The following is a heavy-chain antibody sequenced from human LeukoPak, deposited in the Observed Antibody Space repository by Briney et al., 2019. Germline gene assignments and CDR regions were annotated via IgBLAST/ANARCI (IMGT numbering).Heavy chain of an antibody. CDR1: GFTFNNFW. J-gene: IGHJ4*02. CDR2: IKQDGSEK. V-gene: IGHV3-7*01. CDR3: AEGFDY. Sequence: GGSLRLSCAASGFTFNNFWMYWVRQAPGKGLEWVANIKQDGSEKYYVDSVKGRFTISRDNAKNTLYLQMNSLRAEDTAVYYCAEGFDYWGQGTLVTVSS.